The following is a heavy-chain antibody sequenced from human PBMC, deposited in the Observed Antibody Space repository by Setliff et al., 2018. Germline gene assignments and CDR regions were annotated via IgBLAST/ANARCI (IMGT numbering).Heavy chain of an antibody. Sequence: SETLSLTCTVSGGSISSYYWSWIRQPPGKGLEWIGRFHTSGSTTYNPSLKSRVTILVDTSKNQFSLELTSVTAADTAVYYCARDIGYTYGVDYWGQGVLVTVSS. CDR1: GGSISSYY. D-gene: IGHD5-18*01. CDR3: ARDIGYTYGVDY. CDR2: FHTSGST. J-gene: IGHJ4*02. V-gene: IGHV4-4*07.